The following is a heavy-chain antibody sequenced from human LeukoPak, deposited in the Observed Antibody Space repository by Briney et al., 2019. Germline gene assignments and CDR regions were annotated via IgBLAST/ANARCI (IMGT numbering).Heavy chain of an antibody. V-gene: IGHV4-4*02. CDR1: GGSISSSNW. CDR2: VYHSGST. Sequence: PSETLSLTCAVSGGSISSSNWWSWVRQPPGKGLEWIGEVYHSGSTNYNPSLKSRVTISVDKSKNQLSLKLSSVTAADTAVYYCARDGRGTSYYYYMDVWGKGTTVTISS. J-gene: IGHJ6*03. CDR3: ARDGRGTSYYYYMDV.